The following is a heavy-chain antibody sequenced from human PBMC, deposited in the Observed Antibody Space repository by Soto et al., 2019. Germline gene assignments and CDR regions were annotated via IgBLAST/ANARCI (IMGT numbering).Heavy chain of an antibody. V-gene: IGHV3-23*01. D-gene: IGHD5-12*01. J-gene: IGHJ4*03. CDR2: VTYSSDRT. CDR3: AKDQVATILWGYFDY. CDR1: GFTFSSYA. Sequence: ESGGGLVQPGGSLRLSCAASGFTFSSYAMTWVRQAPGKGLEWVSSVTYSSDRTYYADSVRGRFTISRDNSMNTLYLQMNTLRAEDTAIYYCAKDQVATILWGYFDYWGQGSLVTVSS.